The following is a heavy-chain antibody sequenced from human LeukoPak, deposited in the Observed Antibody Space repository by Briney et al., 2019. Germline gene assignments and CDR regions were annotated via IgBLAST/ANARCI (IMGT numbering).Heavy chain of an antibody. V-gene: IGHV1-2*02. CDR3: ARDAEEALRFFDY. CDR1: GYTLTGYY. CDR2: INPNSGGT. J-gene: IGHJ4*02. Sequence: ASVKVSCKASGYTLTGYYMHWVRQAPGQGLEWMGWINPNSGGTNYAQKIQGRVTMTRDTSISTAYMELSRLRSDDTAVYYCARDAEEALRFFDYWGQGTLVTVSS.